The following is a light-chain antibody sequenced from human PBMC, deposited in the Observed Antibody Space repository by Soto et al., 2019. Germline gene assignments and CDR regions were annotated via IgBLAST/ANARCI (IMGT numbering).Light chain of an antibody. CDR3: QQYNSYSYT. J-gene: IGKJ2*01. CDR2: KSS. CDR1: QSISSW. V-gene: IGKV1-5*03. Sequence: DIQMTQSPSTLSASVGDRVTITCRASQSISSWLAWYQQNPGKDPKLLIYKSSSLESGVPSRFSGRGSGTAFTLTISSLQPDDFATYYCQQYNSYSYTFGQGTKLEIK.